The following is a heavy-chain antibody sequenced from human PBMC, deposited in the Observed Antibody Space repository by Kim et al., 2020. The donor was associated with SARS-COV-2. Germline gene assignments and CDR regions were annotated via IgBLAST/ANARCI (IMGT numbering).Heavy chain of an antibody. V-gene: IGHV3-30*18. J-gene: IGHJ4*02. CDR1: GFTFSSYG. D-gene: IGHD4-4*01. CDR2: ISYDGSNK. CDR3: AKIASMTTEDFDY. Sequence: GGSLRLSCAASGFTFSSYGMHWVRQAPGKGLEWVAVISYDGSNKYYADSVKGRFTISRDNSKNTLYLQMNSLRAEDTAVYYCAKIASMTTEDFDYWGQGTLVTVSS.